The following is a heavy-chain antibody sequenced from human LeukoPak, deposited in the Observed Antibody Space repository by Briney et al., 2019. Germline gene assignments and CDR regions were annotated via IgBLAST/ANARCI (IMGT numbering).Heavy chain of an antibody. J-gene: IGHJ6*02. Sequence: GGSLRLSCAASGLTFNNYGMHWVRQAPGKGLEWVAVISYDGSTKYYADSVKGRFTISRDNSKNTLYLQMNSLRAEDTAVYYCAKGDEYNNGALGGMDVWGQGTTVTVSS. CDR3: AKGDEYNNGALGGMDV. V-gene: IGHV3-30*18. CDR1: GLTFNNYG. D-gene: IGHD5-18*01. CDR2: ISYDGSTK.